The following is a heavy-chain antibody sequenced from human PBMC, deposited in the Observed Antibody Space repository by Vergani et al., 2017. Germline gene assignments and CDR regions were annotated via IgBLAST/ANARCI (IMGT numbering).Heavy chain of an antibody. D-gene: IGHD2-2*02. V-gene: IGHV4-4*03. J-gene: IGHJ4*02. CDR2: ICHTEDN. CDR3: ATSGYRRWGYYFDH. Sequence: QVQLQESGPGLVKPPGTLSLTCAVSGDSISSNNCWTGVRQPPGKGLEWIGEICHTEDNKYSPSLKSRVTVSVDESRNLFSLRLNSVTAADTAVYYCATSGYRRWGYYFDHSVQGILVTVSS. CDR1: GDSISSNNC.